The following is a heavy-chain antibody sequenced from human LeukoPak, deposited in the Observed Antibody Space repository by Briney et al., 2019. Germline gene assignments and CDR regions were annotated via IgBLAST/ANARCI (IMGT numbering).Heavy chain of an antibody. D-gene: IGHD5/OR15-5a*01. V-gene: IGHV4-59*08. CDR1: GDSIDPYS. Sequence: SETLSLTCTISGDSIDPYSWSWIRQPPGKGLEWIGYISHIGTIKYNTSLMSRVSMGLDKPNNEFSLSLRSVTATDTALYFCARQQGSTVFNYWGRGVPVIVSS. CDR2: ISHIGTI. J-gene: IGHJ1*01. CDR3: ARQQGSTVFNY.